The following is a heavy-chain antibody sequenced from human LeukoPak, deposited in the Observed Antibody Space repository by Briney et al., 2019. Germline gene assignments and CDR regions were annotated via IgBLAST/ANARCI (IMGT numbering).Heavy chain of an antibody. CDR2: INHSGST. Sequence: SETLSLTCAVYGGSFSGYYWSWIRQPPGKVLEWIGEINHSGSTNYNPSLKSRVTISVDTSKNQFSLKLSSVTAADTAVYYCARVRGVVVHYFDYWGQGTLVTVSS. J-gene: IGHJ4*02. CDR1: GGSFSGYY. D-gene: IGHD2-15*01. V-gene: IGHV4-34*01. CDR3: ARVRGVVVHYFDY.